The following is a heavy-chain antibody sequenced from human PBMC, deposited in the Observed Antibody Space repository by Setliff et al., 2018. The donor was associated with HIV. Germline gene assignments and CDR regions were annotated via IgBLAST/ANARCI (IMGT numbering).Heavy chain of an antibody. D-gene: IGHD6-13*01. CDR1: GGSFSDYY. V-gene: IGHV4-34*01. Sequence: SETLSLTCAVYGGSFSDYYWTWIRQSPGKGLEWIGEINHRGSTNYNPSLKSRVTVSVDTSKNQFSLKLGSVTAADTAVYYCARESPSSSWFYCDLWGQGTLVTVSS. CDR3: ARESPSSSWFYCDL. J-gene: IGHJ4*02. CDR2: INHRGST.